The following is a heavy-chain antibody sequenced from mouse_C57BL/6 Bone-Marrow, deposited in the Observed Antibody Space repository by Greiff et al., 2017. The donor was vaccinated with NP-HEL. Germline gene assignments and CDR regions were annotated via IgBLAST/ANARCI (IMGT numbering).Heavy chain of an antibody. D-gene: IGHD1-1*01. Sequence: QVQLQQPGAELVRPGSSVKLSCKASGYTFTSYWMHWVKQRPIQGLEWIGNIDPSDSETHYNQKFKDKATLTVDKSSSTAYMQLSSLTSEDSAVYYWARRSFTTVDYFDYWGKGTTLTVSA. CDR1: GYTFTSYW. J-gene: IGHJ2*01. CDR2: IDPSDSET. V-gene: IGHV1-52*01. CDR3: ARRSFTTVDYFDY.